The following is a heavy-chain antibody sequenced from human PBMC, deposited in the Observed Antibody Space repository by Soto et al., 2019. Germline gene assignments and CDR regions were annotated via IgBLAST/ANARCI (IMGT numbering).Heavy chain of an antibody. CDR3: ARVYVHDFWSGSTLDV. CDR1: GFTFSSYG. CDR2: IWYDGSNK. D-gene: IGHD3-3*01. J-gene: IGHJ6*04. V-gene: IGHV3-33*01. Sequence: GGSLRLSCAASGFTFSSYGMHWVRQAPGKGLEWVAVIWYDGSNKYYADSVKGRFTISRDNSKNTLYLQMNSLRAEDTAVYYCARVYVHDFWSGSTLDVWGKGTTVTVSS.